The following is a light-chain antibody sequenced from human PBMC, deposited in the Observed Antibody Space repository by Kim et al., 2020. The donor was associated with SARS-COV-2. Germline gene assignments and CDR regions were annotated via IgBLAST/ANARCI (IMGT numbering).Light chain of an antibody. J-gene: IGLJ2*01. CDR2: DTG. CDR3: LLSYSDSRV. CDR1: TGAVTSGHF. Sequence: PGGTFPLTCDSSTGAVTSGHFPYWFQQKPGQAPRTLIYDTGNRHSWTPARFSGSLLGGKAALTLSAAQAEDEADYYCLLSYSDSRVFGGGTQLTVL. V-gene: IGLV7-46*01.